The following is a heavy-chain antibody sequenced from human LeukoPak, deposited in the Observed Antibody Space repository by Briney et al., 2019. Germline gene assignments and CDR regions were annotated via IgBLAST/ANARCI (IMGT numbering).Heavy chain of an antibody. CDR2: ISSSSSYI. J-gene: IGHJ4*02. V-gene: IGHV3-21*01. Sequence: PGGSLRLSCAASGFTFSSYSMNWVRQAPGKGLEWLSSISSSSSYIYCADSVKGRFTISRNNAKNSLYLQMNSLRAEDTAVYYCARDGEDDFWSGYFDYWGQGTLVTVSS. CDR1: GFTFSSYS. D-gene: IGHD3-3*01. CDR3: ARDGEDDFWSGYFDY.